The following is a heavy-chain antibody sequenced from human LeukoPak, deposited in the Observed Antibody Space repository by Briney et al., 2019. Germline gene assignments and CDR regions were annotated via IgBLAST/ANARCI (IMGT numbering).Heavy chain of an antibody. CDR2: ISAYNGNT. V-gene: IGHV1-18*01. CDR1: GYTFSRYG. D-gene: IGHD3-22*01. CDR3: ARFGRGTTYYYDSSGYYSDY. Sequence: GASVKVSCKTSGYTFSRYGFSWVRQAPGQGLEWMGWISAYNGNTNYAQKLQGRVTMTTDTSTSTAYMELRSLRSDDTAVYYCARFGRGTTYYYDSSGYYSDYWGQGTLVTVSS. J-gene: IGHJ4*02.